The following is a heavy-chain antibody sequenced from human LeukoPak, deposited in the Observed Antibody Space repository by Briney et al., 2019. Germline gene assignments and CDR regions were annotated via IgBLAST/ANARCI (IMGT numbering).Heavy chain of an antibody. V-gene: IGHV1-2*02. CDR1: GYTFTGYY. Sequence: GASVKVSCKASGYTFTGYYMHWVRQAPGQGLEWMGWINPNGGGTNYAQKFQGRVTMTRDTSISTAYMELSRLRSDDTAVYYCARASPTYYYDSSGYSRDYWGQGTLVTVSS. D-gene: IGHD3-22*01. CDR3: ARASPTYYYDSSGYSRDY. J-gene: IGHJ4*02. CDR2: INPNGGGT.